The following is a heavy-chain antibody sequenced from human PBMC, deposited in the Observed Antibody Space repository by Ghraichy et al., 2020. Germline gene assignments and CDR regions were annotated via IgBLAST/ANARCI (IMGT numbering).Heavy chain of an antibody. V-gene: IGHV4-59*01. CDR3: ARVGQTSYDSSGYWYYYYYGMDV. J-gene: IGHJ6*02. Sequence: SETLSLTCTVSGGSISSYYWSWIRQPPGKGLEWIGYIYYSGSTNYNPSLKSRVTISVDTSKNQFSLKLSSVTAADTAVYYCARVGQTSYDSSGYWYYYYYGMDVWGQGPRSPSP. CDR1: GGSISSYY. D-gene: IGHD3-22*01. CDR2: IYYSGST.